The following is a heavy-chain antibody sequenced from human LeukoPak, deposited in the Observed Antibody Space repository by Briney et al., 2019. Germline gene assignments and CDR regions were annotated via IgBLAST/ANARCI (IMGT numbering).Heavy chain of an antibody. V-gene: IGHV3-21*01. D-gene: IGHD3-10*01. CDR1: GFTFSSYG. Sequence: PGGSLRLSCAASGFTFSSYGMHWVRQAPGKGLEWVSSISSSSSYIYYADSVKGRFTISRDNAKNSLYLQMNSLRDEDTAVYYCARDHWGVDRGPITVNWFDPWGQGTLVTVSS. CDR3: ARDHWGVDRGPITVNWFDP. J-gene: IGHJ5*02. CDR2: ISSSSSYI.